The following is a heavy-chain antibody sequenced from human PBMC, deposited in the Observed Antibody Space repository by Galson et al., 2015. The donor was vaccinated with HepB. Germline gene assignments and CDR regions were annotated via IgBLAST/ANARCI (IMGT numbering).Heavy chain of an antibody. J-gene: IGHJ1*01. CDR1: GFTFGDYA. CDR3: TRVAYCGGDCYYGDGQYFQH. CDR2: IRSKAYGGTT. Sequence: SLRLSCAASGFTFGDYAMSWVRRAPGKGLEWVGFIRSKAYGGTTEYAASVKGRFTISRDDSKSIAYLQMNSLETEDTAVYYCTRVAYCGGDCYYGDGQYFQHWGQGTLVTVSS. V-gene: IGHV3-49*04. D-gene: IGHD2-21*02.